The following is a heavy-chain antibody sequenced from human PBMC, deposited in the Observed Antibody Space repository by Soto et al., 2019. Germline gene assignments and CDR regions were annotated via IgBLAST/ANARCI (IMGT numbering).Heavy chain of an antibody. CDR1: GGTFSSYA. Sequence: QVQLVQSGAEVKKPGSSVKVSCKASGGTFSSYAISWVRQAPGQGLEWMGGIIPIFGTANYAQKFQGRVTITAGESTSTAYMELSSLRSEDTAVYYCARGANWNYLHYYYYGMDVWGQGTTVTVSS. CDR2: IIPIFGTA. D-gene: IGHD1-7*01. V-gene: IGHV1-69*12. J-gene: IGHJ6*02. CDR3: ARGANWNYLHYYYYGMDV.